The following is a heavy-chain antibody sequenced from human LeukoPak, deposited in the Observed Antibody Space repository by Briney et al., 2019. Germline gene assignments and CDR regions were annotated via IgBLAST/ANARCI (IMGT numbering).Heavy chain of an antibody. J-gene: IGHJ3*02. Sequence: SETLSLTCAVYGGSFSGYYWSWIRQPPGKGLEWIGEINHSGSTNYNPSLKSRVTISVDTSKNQFSLKLSSVTAADTAVYYCARPGYCGGDCYGVDAFDIWGQGTMVTVSS. CDR2: INHSGST. CDR1: GGSFSGYY. D-gene: IGHD2-21*02. CDR3: ARPGYCGGDCYGVDAFDI. V-gene: IGHV4-34*01.